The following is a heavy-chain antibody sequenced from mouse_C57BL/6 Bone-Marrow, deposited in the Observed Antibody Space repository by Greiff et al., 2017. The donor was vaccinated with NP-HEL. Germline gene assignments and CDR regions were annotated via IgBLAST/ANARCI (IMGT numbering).Heavy chain of an antibody. CDR2: IYPYNGVS. CDR1: GYSFTGYY. CDR3: ARRGIYYDYDGYAMDY. J-gene: IGHJ4*01. Sequence: VQLQQSGPELVKPGASVKISCKASGYSFTGYYMHWVKQSHGNILDWIGYIYPYNGVSSYNQKFKGKATLTVDESSSTAYMELRSLTSEDSAVYYCARRGIYYDYDGYAMDYWGQGTSVTVSS. V-gene: IGHV1-31*01. D-gene: IGHD2-4*01.